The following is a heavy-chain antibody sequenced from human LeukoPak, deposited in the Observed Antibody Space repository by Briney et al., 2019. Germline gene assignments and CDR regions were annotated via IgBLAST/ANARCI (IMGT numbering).Heavy chain of an antibody. D-gene: IGHD1-26*01. CDR3: ARDIREVGATHYFDY. J-gene: IGHJ4*02. CDR2: IHYSGST. CDR1: GFSITSYY. Sequence: SETLSLTCTVSGFSITSYYWSWIRQPPGKGLEWIGLIHYSGSTTYNPSLKSRVTMSVDTSKNQFSLPLRSVTAADTALYYCARDIREVGATHYFDYWGQGTLVTVTS. V-gene: IGHV4-59*01.